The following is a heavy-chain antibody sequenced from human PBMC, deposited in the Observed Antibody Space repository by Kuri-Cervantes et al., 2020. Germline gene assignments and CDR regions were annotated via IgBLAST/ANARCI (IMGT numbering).Heavy chain of an antibody. J-gene: IGHJ4*02. CDR3: ARASPVDTAMVGFDY. CDR1: GYTFTSYD. D-gene: IGHD5-18*01. Sequence: SVKVSCKASGYTFTSYDISWVRQAPGQGLEWMGGIIPIFGTANYAQKFQGRVAITADKSTSTAYMELSSLRSEDTAVYYCARASPVDTAMVGFDYWGQGTLVTVSS. V-gene: IGHV1-69*06. CDR2: IIPIFGTA.